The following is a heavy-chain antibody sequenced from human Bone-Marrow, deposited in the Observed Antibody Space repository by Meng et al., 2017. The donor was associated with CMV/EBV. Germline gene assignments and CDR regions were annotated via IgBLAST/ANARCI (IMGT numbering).Heavy chain of an antibody. V-gene: IGHV1-2*02. CDR2: INPYSGGA. Sequence: ASVKVSCKASGYTFTSYGISWVRQAPGQGLEWMGWINPYSGGANYAQKFQGRVIMTRDTSISTAYMELSSLRSDDTAVYYCARVPWNLELLLNYWGQGTLVTVYS. CDR1: GYTFTSYG. CDR3: ARVPWNLELLLNY. D-gene: IGHD3-10*01. J-gene: IGHJ4*02.